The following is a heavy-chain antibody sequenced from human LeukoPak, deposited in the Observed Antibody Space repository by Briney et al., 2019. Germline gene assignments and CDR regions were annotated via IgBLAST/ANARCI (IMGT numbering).Heavy chain of an antibody. CDR1: GFTVSSNY. V-gene: IGHV3-53*01. J-gene: IGHJ5*02. D-gene: IGHD1-26*01. Sequence: GGSMRLSCAASGFTVSSNYMSWLRQAPGKALESVSVIYSGGSTYYADSVKGRFTISRHNSKNTLYLQMTSLRAEDTAVYFCARGGWELLAWGQGTLVTVSS. CDR2: IYSGGST. CDR3: ARGGWELLA.